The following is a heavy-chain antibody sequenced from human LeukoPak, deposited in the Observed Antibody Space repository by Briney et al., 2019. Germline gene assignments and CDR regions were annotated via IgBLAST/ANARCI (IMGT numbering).Heavy chain of an antibody. CDR1: EFTFSSYS. Sequence: PGGSLRLSCAASEFTFSSYSMNWVRQAPGKGLEWVSYISGGSSTMYYADSVKGRFTISRDNAQNSLYLQMNSLRAEDTAVYYCARDRGQTGYYWSYYYYMDVWGIGTTVTVSS. CDR2: ISGGSSTM. CDR3: ARDRGQTGYYWSYYYYMDV. D-gene: IGHD3-9*01. J-gene: IGHJ6*03. V-gene: IGHV3-48*01.